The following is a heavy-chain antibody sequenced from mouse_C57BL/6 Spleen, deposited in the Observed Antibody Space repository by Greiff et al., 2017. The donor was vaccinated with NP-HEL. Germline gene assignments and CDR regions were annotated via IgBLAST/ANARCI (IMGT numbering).Heavy chain of an antibody. CDR1: GFTFSSYT. D-gene: IGHD2-3*01. Sequence: EVKLVESGGGLVKPGGSLKLSCAASGFTFSSYTMSWVRQTPEKRLEWVATISGGGGNTYYPDSVKGRFTISRDNAKNTLYLQMSSLRSEDTALYYCASLRPNDGYHWYFDVWGTGTTVTVSS. CDR2: ISGGGGNT. J-gene: IGHJ1*03. CDR3: ASLRPNDGYHWYFDV. V-gene: IGHV5-9*01.